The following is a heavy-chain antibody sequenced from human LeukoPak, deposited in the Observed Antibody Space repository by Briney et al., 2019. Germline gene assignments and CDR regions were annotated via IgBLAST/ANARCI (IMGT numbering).Heavy chain of an antibody. CDR1: GFTFSSYA. CDR3: ARGGQYCSGGSCSKPPHY. J-gene: IGHJ4*02. CDR2: ISSNGGST. V-gene: IGHV3-64*01. D-gene: IGHD2-15*01. Sequence: GGPLRLSCAASGFTFSSYAMHWVRQAPGKGLEYVSAISSNGGSTYYANSVKGRFTISRDNSKNTLYLQMGSLRAEDMAVYYCARGGQYCSGGSCSKPPHYWGQGTLVTVSS.